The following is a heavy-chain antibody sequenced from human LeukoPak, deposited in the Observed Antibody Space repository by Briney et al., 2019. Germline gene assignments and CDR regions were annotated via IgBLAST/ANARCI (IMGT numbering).Heavy chain of an antibody. CDR3: VRGYSYGFYFDY. D-gene: IGHD5-18*01. J-gene: IGHJ4*02. Sequence: ASVKVSCKTSGYSFTGYYMHWVRQAPGQGLEWMGRINPNSGGPNYGQKFQGTVTMTRDTSISTAYLELSNLRSDDTAAYYCVRGYSYGFYFDYWGQGSLVTVSS. CDR2: INPNSGGP. V-gene: IGHV1-2*06. CDR1: GYSFTGYY.